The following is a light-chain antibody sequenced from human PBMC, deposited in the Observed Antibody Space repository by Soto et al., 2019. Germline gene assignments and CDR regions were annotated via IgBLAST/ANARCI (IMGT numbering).Light chain of an antibody. CDR3: HQYKTYPLT. J-gene: IGKJ4*01. CDR1: QGIDNF. V-gene: IGKV1-16*01. Sequence: DIQMTQSPSSLSASIGDRVTITCRASQGIDNFLAWFQQTPGKAPKSLIYDASILHSGVPSRFSGSGSGTDFNLTISSLQPEDFATYYCHQYKTYPLTFGGGTKVEIK. CDR2: DAS.